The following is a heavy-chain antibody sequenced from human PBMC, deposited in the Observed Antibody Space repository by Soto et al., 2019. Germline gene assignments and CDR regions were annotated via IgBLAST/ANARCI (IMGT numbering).Heavy chain of an antibody. J-gene: IGHJ5*02. CDR2: MTPTSGHT. CDR1: GYTFTSYD. Sequence: QVQLVQSGAEVKKPGASVKVSCKASGYTFTSYDIKWVRQATGQGLEWMGWMTPTSGHTGYAQKFKGRVTMTRNTSISTAYMELSSLTSEDTAVYYCVRMRFGESNRPTNWFDPWGQGTLVTVSS. D-gene: IGHD3-10*01. CDR3: VRMRFGESNRPTNWFDP. V-gene: IGHV1-8*01.